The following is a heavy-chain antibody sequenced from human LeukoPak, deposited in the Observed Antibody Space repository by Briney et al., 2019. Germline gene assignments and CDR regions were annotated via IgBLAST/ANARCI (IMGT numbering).Heavy chain of an antibody. CDR3: ARSPTVAAAGGHFYIDY. CDR2: IFYSGST. D-gene: IGHD6-13*01. J-gene: IGHJ4*02. V-gene: IGHV4-59*01. Sequence: SETLSLTCTVSGGSISSYYWSWIRQPPGKGLEWIGFIFYSGSTNYNPSLQSRVAISVDTSKNQVSLNLTSVTPADTAVYYCARSPTVAAAGGHFYIDYWGQGTLVTVSS. CDR1: GGSISSYY.